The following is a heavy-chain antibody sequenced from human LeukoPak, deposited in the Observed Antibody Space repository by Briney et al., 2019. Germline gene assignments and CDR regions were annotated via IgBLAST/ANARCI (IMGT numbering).Heavy chain of an antibody. D-gene: IGHD2-15*01. CDR2: IYHTGSN. CDR3: ARLKYCSGGSCYLYFDY. V-gene: IGHV4-61*08. J-gene: IGHJ4*02. CDR1: GGSVSSADYY. Sequence: SPSETLSLTCTVSGGSVSSADYYWSWIRHPPGKALEWIGYIYHTGSNNYKYSLKSRVTISLSTSKNRFSLRLTSVTAADTAVYYCARLKYCSGGSCYLYFDYWGQGTLVTVSS.